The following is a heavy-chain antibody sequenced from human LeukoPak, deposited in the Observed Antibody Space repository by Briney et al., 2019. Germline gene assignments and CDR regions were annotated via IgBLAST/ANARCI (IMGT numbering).Heavy chain of an antibody. J-gene: IGHJ4*02. CDR1: GFTFSSYW. CDR3: ARIRRGWSQNWDY. CDR2: IKQDGSEK. D-gene: IGHD6-19*01. Sequence: GGSLRLSCAASGFTFSSYWMSWVRQAPGKGLDWVANIKQDGSEKYYVDSVKGRFTISRDNAKNSLYLQMNSLRAEDTAVYYCARIRRGWSQNWDYWGQGTLVTVSS. V-gene: IGHV3-7*01.